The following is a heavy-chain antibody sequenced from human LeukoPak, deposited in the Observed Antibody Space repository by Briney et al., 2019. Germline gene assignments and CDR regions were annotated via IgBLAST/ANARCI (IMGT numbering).Heavy chain of an antibody. CDR3: AKSDCGGDCHLLDY. J-gene: IGHJ4*02. CDR2: IYSGGST. V-gene: IGHV3-53*01. D-gene: IGHD2-21*02. CDR1: GFTVSSNY. Sequence: PGGSLRLSCAASGFTVSSNYMSWVRQALGKGLEWVSVIYSGGSTYYADSVKGRFTISRDNSKNTLYLQMNSLRAEDTAVYYCAKSDCGGDCHLLDYWGQGTLVTVSS.